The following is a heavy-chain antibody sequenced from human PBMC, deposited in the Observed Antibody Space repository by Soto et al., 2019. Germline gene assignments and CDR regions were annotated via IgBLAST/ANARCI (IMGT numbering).Heavy chain of an antibody. CDR1: GYTFTSYY. D-gene: IGHD2-15*01. CDR2: INPSGGST. Sequence: QVQLVQSGAEVKKPGASVKVSCKASGYTFTSYYMHWVRQAPGQGLEWMGIINPSGGSTSYAQKLRGEVTMTRDTATVKVYLELSSLRSEDTAVYYCARDLGGTGIRQMYYAFDIWGQGTMVTVSS. J-gene: IGHJ3*02. V-gene: IGHV1-46*03. CDR3: ARDLGGTGIRQMYYAFDI.